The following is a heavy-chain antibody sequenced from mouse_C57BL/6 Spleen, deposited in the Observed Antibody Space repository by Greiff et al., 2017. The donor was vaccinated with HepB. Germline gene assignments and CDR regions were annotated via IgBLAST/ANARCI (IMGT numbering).Heavy chain of an antibody. J-gene: IGHJ2*01. D-gene: IGHD2-5*01. V-gene: IGHV5-16*01. Sequence: EVQVVESEGGLVQPGSSMKLSCTASGFTFSDYYMAWVRQVPEKGLEWVANINYDGSSTYYLDSLKSRFIISRDNAKNILYLQMSSLKSEDTATYYCARDRESNYDYWGQGTTLTVSS. CDR2: INYDGSST. CDR3: ARDRESNYDY. CDR1: GFTFSDYY.